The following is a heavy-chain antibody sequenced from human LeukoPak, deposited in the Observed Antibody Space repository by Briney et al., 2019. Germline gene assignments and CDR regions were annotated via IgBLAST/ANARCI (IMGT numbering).Heavy chain of an antibody. CDR1: GFTFSSYE. V-gene: IGHV3-48*03. D-gene: IGHD5-12*01. J-gene: IGHJ6*02. Sequence: GGSLRLSCAASGFTFSSYEMNWVRQAPGKGLEGVSYISSSGSTIYYADSVKGRFTISRDNAKNSLYLQMNSLRAEDTAVYYCARDRHSGYDPAYYYSYGMDVWGQGTTVTASS. CDR2: ISSSGSTI. CDR3: ARDRHSGYDPAYYYSYGMDV.